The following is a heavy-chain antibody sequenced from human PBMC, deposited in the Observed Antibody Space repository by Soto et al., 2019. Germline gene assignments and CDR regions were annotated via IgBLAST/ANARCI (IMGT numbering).Heavy chain of an antibody. V-gene: IGHV3-48*03. CDR1: GFTFSSYE. D-gene: IGHD3-10*01. Sequence: VGSLRLSCAASGFTFSSYEMNWVRQAPGKGLEWVSYISRSGSTIYYADSVKGRFTISRDNAKNSLYLQMNSLRAEDTAVYYCARVRVWFGELSGAFDIWGQGTMVTVSS. J-gene: IGHJ3*02. CDR2: ISRSGSTI. CDR3: ARVRVWFGELSGAFDI.